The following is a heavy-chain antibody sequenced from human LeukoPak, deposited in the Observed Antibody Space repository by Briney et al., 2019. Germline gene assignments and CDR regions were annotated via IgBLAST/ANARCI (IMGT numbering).Heavy chain of an antibody. CDR1: GGSISSGSYY. V-gene: IGHV4-61*02. CDR2: IYTSGST. Sequence: PSQTLSLTCTVSGGSISSGSYYWSWIRQPAGKGLEWIGRIYTSGSTNYNPSLKSRVTISVDTSKNQFSLKLSSVIAADTAVYYCALSSRTPRGAFDIWGQGTMVTVSS. CDR3: ALSSRTPRGAFDI. J-gene: IGHJ3*02. D-gene: IGHD6-19*01.